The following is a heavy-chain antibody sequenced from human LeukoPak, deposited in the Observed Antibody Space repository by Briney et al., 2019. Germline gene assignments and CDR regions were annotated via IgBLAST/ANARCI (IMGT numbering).Heavy chain of an antibody. Sequence: GGSPRLSCAASGFTFSSFEMNWVRQAPGEGLEWVSYISTSGSTTYYADSVRGRFTISRDDAKNSVYLQMHSLRAEDTAVYYCAREDDSSGYYYGRFDQWGQGALVTVSS. D-gene: IGHD3-22*01. CDR1: GFTFSSFE. V-gene: IGHV3-48*03. CDR3: AREDDSSGYYYGRFDQ. J-gene: IGHJ4*02. CDR2: ISTSGSTT.